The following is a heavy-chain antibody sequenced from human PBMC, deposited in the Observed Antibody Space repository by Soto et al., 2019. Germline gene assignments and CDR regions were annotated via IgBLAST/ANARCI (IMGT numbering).Heavy chain of an antibody. V-gene: IGHV3-7*05. CDR2: INQDGSER. CDR1: GLTFSTFW. J-gene: IGHJ4*02. CDR3: ARDLGRFDY. Sequence: GGSLRLSCAVSGLTFSTFWMTWVRQAPGKGLEWVARINQDGSERYYLDSVKGRFTISRDNAKNSLYLQLSSLRDEDTAVYYCARDLGRFDYWGQGTLVTVSS.